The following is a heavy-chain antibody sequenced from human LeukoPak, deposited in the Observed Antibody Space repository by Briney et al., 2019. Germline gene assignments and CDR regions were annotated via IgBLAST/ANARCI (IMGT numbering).Heavy chain of an antibody. D-gene: IGHD3-22*01. CDR3: ARAAYYDSSGYSTTYYYYGMDV. Sequence: ASVKVSCKTSGYTFTSYGISWVRQAPGQGLEWMGWISAYNGNTNYAQKLQGRVTMTTDTSTSTAYMELRSLRSDDTAVYYCARAAYYDSSGYSTTYYYYGMDVWGQGTTVTVSS. CDR1: GYTFTSYG. V-gene: IGHV1-18*01. J-gene: IGHJ6*02. CDR2: ISAYNGNT.